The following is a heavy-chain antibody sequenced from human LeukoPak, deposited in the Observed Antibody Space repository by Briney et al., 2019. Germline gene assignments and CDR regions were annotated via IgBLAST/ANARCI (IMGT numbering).Heavy chain of an antibody. Sequence: GGSLRLSCAASRFTFSSYDMHWVRQAPGKGLEWVSSISSSSSYIYYADSVKGRFTISRDNAKNSLYLQMNSLRAEDTAVYYCAELGITMIGGVWGKGTTVTISS. D-gene: IGHD3-10*02. CDR3: AELGITMIGGV. J-gene: IGHJ6*04. CDR1: RFTFSSYD. CDR2: ISSSSSYI. V-gene: IGHV3-21*01.